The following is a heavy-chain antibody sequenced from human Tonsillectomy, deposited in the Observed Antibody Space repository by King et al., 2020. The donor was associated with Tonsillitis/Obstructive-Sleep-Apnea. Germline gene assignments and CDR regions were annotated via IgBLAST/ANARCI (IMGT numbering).Heavy chain of an antibody. CDR1: GFTFSSYG. V-gene: IGHV3-33*01. J-gene: IGHJ4*02. D-gene: IGHD1-26*01. CDR2: IWYDGSNK. Sequence: LVESGGGVVQPGRSLRLSCAASGFTFSSYGMHWVRQAPGKGLEWVAVIWYDGSNKYYADSVKGRFTISRDNSKNTLYLQMNSLRAEETAVYYCAREQASIVGATLIDYWGQGTLVTVSS. CDR3: AREQASIVGATLIDY.